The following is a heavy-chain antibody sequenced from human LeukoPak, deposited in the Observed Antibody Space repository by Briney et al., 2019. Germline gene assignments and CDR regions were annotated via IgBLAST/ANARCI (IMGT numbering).Heavy chain of an antibody. Sequence: GGSLRLSCAASEVTFSTYTMTWVRQAPGKGLEWVSSISGSGNYIYYADSLKGRFTISRDNANNLLFLQMSSLRSEDTAVYFCAGLRRAYSYYMDVWGKGTTVTVSS. CDR1: EVTFSTYT. D-gene: IGHD2-21*01. CDR3: AGLRRAYSYYMDV. V-gene: IGHV3-21*06. J-gene: IGHJ6*03. CDR2: ISGSGNYI.